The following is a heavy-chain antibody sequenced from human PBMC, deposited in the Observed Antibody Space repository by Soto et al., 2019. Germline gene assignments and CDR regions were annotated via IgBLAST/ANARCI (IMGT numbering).Heavy chain of an antibody. CDR2: IYHGGTT. J-gene: IGHJ4*02. CDR3: ARVHVMVVAGSTFAY. CDR1: GGSISSRGYS. V-gene: IGHV4-39*07. Sequence: SETLSLTCAASGGSISSRGYSWSWIRLPPGKGPEWIASIYHGGTTFYNPSLKRRITISVDTSNNQFSLKLTSLTAADTAVYYCARVHVMVVAGSTFAYGGQGTLVTVSS. D-gene: IGHD6-19*01.